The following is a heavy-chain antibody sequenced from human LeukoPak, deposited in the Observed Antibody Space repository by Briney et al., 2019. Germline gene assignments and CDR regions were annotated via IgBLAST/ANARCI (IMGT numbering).Heavy chain of an antibody. CDR3: ARLVFGPQNYYDSSGYPDY. V-gene: IGHV4-38-2*02. D-gene: IGHD3-22*01. Sequence: SETLSLTCTVSGYSISSGYYWGWIRQPPGKGLEWIGSIYHSGSTYYNPSLKSRVTISVDTSKNQFSLKLSSVTAADTAVYYCARLVFGPQNYYDSSGYPDYWGQGTLVTVSS. J-gene: IGHJ4*02. CDR2: IYHSGST. CDR1: GYSISSGYY.